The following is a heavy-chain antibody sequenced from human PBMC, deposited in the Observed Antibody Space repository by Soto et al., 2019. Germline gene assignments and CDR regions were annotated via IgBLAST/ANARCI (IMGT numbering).Heavy chain of an antibody. CDR3: AKDRRFSSSITLDY. Sequence: GGSLRLSCAASGFTFSSYGMHWVRQAPGKGLEWVAVISYDGSNKYYADSVKGRFTISRDNSKNTLYLQMNSLRAEDTAVYYCAKDRRFSSSITLDYWGQGTLVTVSS. CDR2: ISYDGSNK. J-gene: IGHJ4*02. CDR1: GFTFSSYG. D-gene: IGHD6-6*01. V-gene: IGHV3-30*18.